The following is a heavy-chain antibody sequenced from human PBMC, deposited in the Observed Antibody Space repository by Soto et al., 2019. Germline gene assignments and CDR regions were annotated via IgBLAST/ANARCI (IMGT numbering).Heavy chain of an antibody. CDR2: IDSSGST. CDR1: GGSISTYY. CDR3: ARGGHDFXXXXXXX. D-gene: IGHD3-3*01. J-gene: IGHJ1*01. V-gene: IGHV4-4*07. Sequence: QGQLQESGPGLVKPSETLSLTCSVSGGSISTYYCNWIRQPAGKGLEWIGLIDSSGSTNYSPSLKSRATMSVDTSXXXXSLKLTSVXXXXXXXXXXARGGHDFXXXXXXXWG.